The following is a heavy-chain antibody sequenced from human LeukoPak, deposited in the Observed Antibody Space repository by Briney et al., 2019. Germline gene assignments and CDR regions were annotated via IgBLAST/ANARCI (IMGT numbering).Heavy chain of an antibody. Sequence: GGSLRLSCAASGFTFSSYSMSWVRQAPGKGLEWVSSISSSSSYIYYADSVRGRFTISRDNAKNSLYLQMNSLRAEDTAVYYCARDLIQYSGSYYQDDDYWGQGTLVTVSS. J-gene: IGHJ4*02. CDR3: ARDLIQYSGSYYQDDDY. CDR1: GFTFSSYS. CDR2: ISSSSSYI. D-gene: IGHD1-26*01. V-gene: IGHV3-21*01.